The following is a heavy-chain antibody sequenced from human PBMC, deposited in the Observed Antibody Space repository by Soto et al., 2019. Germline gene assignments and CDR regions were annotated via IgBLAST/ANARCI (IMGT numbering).Heavy chain of an antibody. CDR1: GGSISDYY. Sequence: QVQLQESGPGLVKPSETLSLTCTVSGGSISDYYWSWIRQPPGKGLEWVGYIYYTGSTTYNPSLNSRHTLSVDRSNNQLSLNMRSVSAANTAVYYCSRLGRWLQALDSCGQGTHVTVSS. D-gene: IGHD5-12*01. V-gene: IGHV4-59*08. CDR3: SRLGRWLQALDS. J-gene: IGHJ4*02. CDR2: IYYTGST.